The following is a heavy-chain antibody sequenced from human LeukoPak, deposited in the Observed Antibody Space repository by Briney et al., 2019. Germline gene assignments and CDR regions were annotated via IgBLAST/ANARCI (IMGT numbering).Heavy chain of an antibody. CDR3: ASIYDILTGYEADDY. D-gene: IGHD3-9*01. V-gene: IGHV3-11*04. CDR2: ISSSSSTM. Sequence: GGSLRLSCAASKFTFSDYYMSWIRQAPGKGLEWISYISSSSSTMYYADSVKGRFTISRDNAQNSLYLQMNSLRAEDTAVYYCASIYDILTGYEADDYWGQGTLVTVSS. J-gene: IGHJ4*02. CDR1: KFTFSDYY.